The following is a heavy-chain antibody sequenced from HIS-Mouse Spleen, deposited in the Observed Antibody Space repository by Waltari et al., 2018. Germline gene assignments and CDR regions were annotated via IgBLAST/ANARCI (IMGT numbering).Heavy chain of an antibody. CDR1: GFTFDDYA. J-gene: IGHJ4*02. V-gene: IGHV3-43D*03. D-gene: IGHD3-10*01. Sequence: EVQLVESGGVVVQPGGSLRLSCAASGFTFDDYAMHWVRQGPGEGLEVVSLISLEGCSTYYADSVKGRFTISRDNSKNSLYLQMNSLRAEDTALYYCAKDRDGSGSYSDYWGQGTLVTVSS. CDR2: ISLEGCST. CDR3: AKDRDGSGSYSDY.